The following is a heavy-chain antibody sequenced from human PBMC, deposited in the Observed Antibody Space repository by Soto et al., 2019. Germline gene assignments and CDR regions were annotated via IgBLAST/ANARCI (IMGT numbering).Heavy chain of an antibody. V-gene: IGHV3-30-3*01. CDR1: GFTFSSYA. CDR2: ISYDGSNK. D-gene: IGHD2-15*01. Sequence: QVQLVESGGGVVQPGRSLRLSCAASGFTFSSYAMHWVRQAPGKGLEWVAVISYDGSNKYYADSVKGRFTISRDNSKNTLYLQMNSRRAEDTAVYYCARFASPSCWGQGTLVTVSS. J-gene: IGHJ4*02. CDR3: ARFASPSC.